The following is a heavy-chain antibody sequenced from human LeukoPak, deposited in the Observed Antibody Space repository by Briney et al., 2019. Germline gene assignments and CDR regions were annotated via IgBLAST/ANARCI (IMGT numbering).Heavy chain of an antibody. CDR3: ARRDTAMATGYYGMDV. J-gene: IGHJ6*02. D-gene: IGHD5-18*01. Sequence: SVKVSCKASGGTFSSYAISWVRQAPGQGLEWMGRIIPILGIANYAQKFQGRVTITADKSTSTAYIELSSLRSEDTAVYYCARRDTAMATGYYGMDVWGQGTTVTVSS. CDR2: IIPILGIA. CDR1: GGTFSSYA. V-gene: IGHV1-69*04.